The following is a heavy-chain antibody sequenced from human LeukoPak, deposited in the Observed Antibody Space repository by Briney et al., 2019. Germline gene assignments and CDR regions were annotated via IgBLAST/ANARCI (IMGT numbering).Heavy chain of an antibody. J-gene: IGHJ4*02. D-gene: IGHD4-11*01. Sequence: PSETLSLTCAVSGGSISSGGYSWSWIRQPPGKGLEWIGYIYHSGSTYYNPSLKSRVTISVDRSKNQFSLKLSSVTAADTAVYYCARGGVVTTGTPFDYWGQGTLVTVSS. CDR1: GGSISSGGYS. CDR2: IYHSGST. CDR3: ARGGVVTTGTPFDY. V-gene: IGHV4-30-2*01.